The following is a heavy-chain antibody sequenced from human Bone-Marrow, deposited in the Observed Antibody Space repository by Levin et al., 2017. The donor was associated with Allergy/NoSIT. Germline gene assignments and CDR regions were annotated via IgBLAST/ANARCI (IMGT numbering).Heavy chain of an antibody. CDR1: GYIFTNNE. Sequence: GASVKVSCKASGYIFTNNEIHWVRQAPGQGLEWMGWINPNTGGTSYAHRFQGRVTMTRDTSISTAYMELTGLRSDDTAGYYCAREASSSGWYDKFDYWGQGTRVTVSS. CDR3: AREASSSGWYDKFDY. V-gene: IGHV1-2*07. D-gene: IGHD6-19*01. J-gene: IGHJ4*02. CDR2: INPNTGGT.